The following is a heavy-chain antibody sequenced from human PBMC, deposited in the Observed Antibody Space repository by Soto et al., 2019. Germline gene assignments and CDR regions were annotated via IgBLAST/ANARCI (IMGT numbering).Heavy chain of an antibody. V-gene: IGHV4-31*03. D-gene: IGHD7-27*01. J-gene: IGHJ4*02. Sequence: SETLSLSSTVSGDSISRWYSNWIRQHPGKGLEWIGYIYYSGSTYYNPSLKSRVTISVDTSKNQFSLKLSSVTAADTAVYYCASGSNPGYFDYWGQGTLVTVSS. CDR1: GDSISRWY. CDR2: IYYSGST. CDR3: ASGSNPGYFDY.